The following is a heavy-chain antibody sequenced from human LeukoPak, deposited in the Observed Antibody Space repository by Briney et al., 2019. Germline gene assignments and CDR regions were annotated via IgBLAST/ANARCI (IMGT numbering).Heavy chain of an antibody. CDR1: GGTFSSYA. CDR3: ARASTAYYYYYGMDV. CDR2: IIPIFGTA. D-gene: IGHD2-2*01. Sequence: WASVKVSCKASGGTFSSYAISWVRQAPGQGLEWMGGIIPIFGTANYAQKFQGRVTITADESTSTAYMELSSLRSEDTAVYYCARASTAYYYYYGMDVWGQGTTVTVSS. V-gene: IGHV1-69*13. J-gene: IGHJ6*02.